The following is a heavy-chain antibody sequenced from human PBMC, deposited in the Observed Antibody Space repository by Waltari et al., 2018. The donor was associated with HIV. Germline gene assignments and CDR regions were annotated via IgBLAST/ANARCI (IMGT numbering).Heavy chain of an antibody. J-gene: IGHJ6*02. D-gene: IGHD4-17*01. Sequence: QVQLVQSGAEVRKPGASVKVSCKASGYTFTGYYLHWVRTAPGQGREWMGRINPNSGGSNYAQKFQARVTMTRDTSIGAAYMELSSLRPNDTAVYYCARVTTVTGDSYFYYGMDVWGQGTTVTVSS. V-gene: IGHV1-2*06. CDR2: INPNSGGS. CDR3: ARVTTVTGDSYFYYGMDV. CDR1: GYTFTGYY.